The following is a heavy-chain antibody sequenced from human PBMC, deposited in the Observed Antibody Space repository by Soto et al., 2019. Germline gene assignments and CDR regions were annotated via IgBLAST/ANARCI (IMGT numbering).Heavy chain of an antibody. D-gene: IGHD3-3*01. J-gene: IGHJ6*02. Sequence: GGSLSLSCAASGFTFSSFGMHWVRQAPGKGLECVSLIWYDGSKKSYGDSVKGRFTISRDNSRNTVYLQMNSLRADDTAVYYCARDASYYSLWSGYYPSRNGMDVWGQGTTVTV. V-gene: IGHV3-33*01. CDR1: GFTFSSFG. CDR2: IWYDGSKK. CDR3: ARDASYYSLWSGYYPSRNGMDV.